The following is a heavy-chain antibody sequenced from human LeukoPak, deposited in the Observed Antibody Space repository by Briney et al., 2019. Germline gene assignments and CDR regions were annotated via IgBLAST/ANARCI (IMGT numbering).Heavy chain of an antibody. Sequence: GGSLRLSCAASGFTFDDYAMHWVRQAPGKGLEWVSGISWNSGSIGYADSVKGRFTISRDNAKNSLYLQMNSLRAEDTALYYCAKDGNDILTGYYPCWGQGTLVTVSS. V-gene: IGHV3-9*01. CDR1: GFTFDDYA. CDR2: ISWNSGSI. D-gene: IGHD3-9*01. CDR3: AKDGNDILTGYYPC. J-gene: IGHJ4*02.